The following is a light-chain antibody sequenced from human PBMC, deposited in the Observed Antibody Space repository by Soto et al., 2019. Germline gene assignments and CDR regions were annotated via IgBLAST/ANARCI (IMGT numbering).Light chain of an antibody. V-gene: IGKV3-11*01. Sequence: EIVLTQSRATLSLSPGERSALSCRARQIVRSYLAWYHQKPGQAPRLLIYDASNRATGIPARFSGSGSGTDFTLTISSLEPEDFAVYYCQQSSNWPLTFGPGTKVDIK. CDR2: DAS. CDR1: QIVRSY. CDR3: QQSSNWPLT. J-gene: IGKJ3*01.